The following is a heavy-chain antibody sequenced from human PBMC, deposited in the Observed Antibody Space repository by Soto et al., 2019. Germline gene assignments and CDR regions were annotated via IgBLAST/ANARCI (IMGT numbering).Heavy chain of an antibody. J-gene: IGHJ6*03. CDR1: GGSISSGGYY. D-gene: IGHD6-6*01. CDR2: IYYSGST. V-gene: IGHV4-31*03. Sequence: NPSETLSLTCTVSGGSISSGGYYWSWIRQHPGKGLEWIGYIYYSGSTYYNPSLKSRVTISVDTSKNQFSLKLSSVTAADTAVYYCARSPQDYSSSSDRDNYHYYYMDVWGKGTTVTVSS. CDR3: ARSPQDYSSSSDRDNYHYYYMDV.